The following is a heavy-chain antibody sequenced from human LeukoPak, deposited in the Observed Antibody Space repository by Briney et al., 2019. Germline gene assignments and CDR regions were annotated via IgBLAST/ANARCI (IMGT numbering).Heavy chain of an antibody. V-gene: IGHV4-4*07. D-gene: IGHD3-10*01. J-gene: IGHJ4*02. CDR2: IYATGDT. Sequence: PSETLSLTCSVSGGSISGAYWAWVRQPAGKGLEWIGRIYATGDTNYNPSLKSRVTMSADRSKNQFSLKLTSVTAADTAVYYCARGRFPVGYYDHWGQGFLVTVSS. CDR3: ARGRFPVGYYDH. CDR1: GGSISGAY.